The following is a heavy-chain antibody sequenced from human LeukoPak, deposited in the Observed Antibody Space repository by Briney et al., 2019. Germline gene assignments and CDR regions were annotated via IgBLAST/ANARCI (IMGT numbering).Heavy chain of an antibody. Sequence: GGSLRLSCAASGFTFSSYAMSWVRQAPGKGLEWVSPISGSGGSTYYADSVKGRFTISRDNSKNTLYLQMNSLRAEDTAVYYCAKMGYSNYNYYYYMDVWGKGTTVTVSS. J-gene: IGHJ6*03. D-gene: IGHD4-11*01. V-gene: IGHV3-23*01. CDR1: GFTFSSYA. CDR3: AKMGYSNYNYYYYMDV. CDR2: ISGSGGST.